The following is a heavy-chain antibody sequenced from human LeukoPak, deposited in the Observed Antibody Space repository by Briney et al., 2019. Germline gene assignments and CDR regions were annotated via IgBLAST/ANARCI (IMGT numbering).Heavy chain of an antibody. J-gene: IGHJ4*02. CDR1: GYTFTSYG. CDR2: ISAYNGNT. CDR3: ARHGWLKWELQIPYYFDY. Sequence: ASVKVSCKASGYTFTSYGISWVRQAPGQGLEWMGWISAYNGNTNYAQELQGRVTMTTDTSTSTAYMELRSLRSDDTAVYYCARHGWLKWELQIPYYFDYWGQGTLVTVSS. D-gene: IGHD1-26*01. V-gene: IGHV1-18*01.